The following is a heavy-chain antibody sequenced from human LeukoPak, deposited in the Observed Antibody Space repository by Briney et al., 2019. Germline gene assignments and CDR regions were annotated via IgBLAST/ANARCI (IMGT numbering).Heavy chain of an antibody. CDR3: ARRSKMATIDY. Sequence: GASVKVSCKASGYTFTSYYMHWVRQAPGQGLEWMGIINPSGGSTSYAQKFQGRVTMTRDMSTSTVYMELSSLRYEDAAVYYCARRSKMATIDYWGQGTPVTVSS. J-gene: IGHJ4*02. CDR2: INPSGGST. D-gene: IGHD5-24*01. CDR1: GYTFTSYY. V-gene: IGHV1-46*01.